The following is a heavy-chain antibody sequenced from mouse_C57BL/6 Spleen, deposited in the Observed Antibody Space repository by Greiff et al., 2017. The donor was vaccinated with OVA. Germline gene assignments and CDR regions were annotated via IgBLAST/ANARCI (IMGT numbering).Heavy chain of an antibody. Sequence: EVQLVESGGGLVKPGGSLKLSCAASGFTFSDYGMHWVRQAPEKGLEWVAYISSGSSTIYYADTVKGRFTISRDNAKNTLFLQMTSLRSEDTAMYYCAALYYSNYEDAMDYWGQGTSVTVSS. D-gene: IGHD2-5*01. J-gene: IGHJ4*01. V-gene: IGHV5-17*01. CDR2: ISSGSSTI. CDR3: AALYYSNYEDAMDY. CDR1: GFTFSDYG.